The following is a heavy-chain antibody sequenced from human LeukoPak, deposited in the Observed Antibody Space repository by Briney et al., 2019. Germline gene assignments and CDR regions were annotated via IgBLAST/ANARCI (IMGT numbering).Heavy chain of an antibody. CDR3: IQTTIEK. D-gene: IGHD4-11*01. CDR2: ISSNADTT. V-gene: IGHV3-64D*06. J-gene: IGHJ4*02. CDR1: GFTVSSNH. Sequence: PGGSLRLSCAASGFTVSSNHITWVRQAPGKGLEYLSAISSNADTTYYADSVKGRFTISRDNSKNTLYLQMSSLRTEDTAVYYCIQTTIEKWGQGTLVTVSS.